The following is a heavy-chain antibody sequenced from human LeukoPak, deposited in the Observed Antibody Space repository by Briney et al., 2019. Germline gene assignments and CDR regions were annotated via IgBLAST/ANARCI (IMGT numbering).Heavy chain of an antibody. CDR2: ISGSGGST. D-gene: IGHD3-10*01. V-gene: IGHV3-23*01. Sequence: PGGSLRLSCAVSGFTVSSNYMSWVRQAPGKGLEWVSAISGSGGSTYYADSVKGRFTISRDNSKNTLYLQMNSLRAEDTAVYYCAISLPKYYYGSGSYPFDYWGQGTLVTVSS. J-gene: IGHJ4*02. CDR3: AISLPKYYYGSGSYPFDY. CDR1: GFTVSSNY.